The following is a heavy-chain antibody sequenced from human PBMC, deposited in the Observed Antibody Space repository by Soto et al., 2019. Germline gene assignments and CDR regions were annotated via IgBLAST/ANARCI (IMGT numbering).Heavy chain of an antibody. CDR1: GFPFSVYW. V-gene: IGHV3-7*01. J-gene: IGHJ4*02. CDR3: ARIGYSSSSFDY. Sequence: GGSLRLSCAASGFPFSVYWMSWVRQAPGKGLEWVANIKQDGSAKYYVDSVKGRFTISRDNAKNSLYLQMNSLRAEDTAVYYCARIGYSSSSFDYWGRGTLVTVS. CDR2: IKQDGSAK. D-gene: IGHD6-6*01.